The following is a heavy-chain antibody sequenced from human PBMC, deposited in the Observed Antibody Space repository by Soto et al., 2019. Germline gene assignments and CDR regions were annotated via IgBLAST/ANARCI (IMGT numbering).Heavy chain of an antibody. CDR3: ARSGSGWYVY. CDR2: INHSGST. D-gene: IGHD6-19*01. Sequence: QVQLQQWGAGLLKPSETLSLTCAVYGGSFSGYYWSWIRQPPGKGLEWIGEINHSGSTNYNPSLNSRVTISVDTSKNQFSLKLSSVTAADTAGYYCARSGSGWYVYWGQGTLVTVSS. J-gene: IGHJ4*02. V-gene: IGHV4-34*01. CDR1: GGSFSGYY.